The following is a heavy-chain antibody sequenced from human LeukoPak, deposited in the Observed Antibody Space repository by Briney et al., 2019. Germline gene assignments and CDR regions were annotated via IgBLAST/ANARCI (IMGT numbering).Heavy chain of an antibody. Sequence: ASVKVSCKASGYTFTGYYMHWLRQAPGQGLEWMGWINPNSGGTNYAQKFQGRVTMTRDTSISTAYMELSRLRSDDTAVYYCARAQPYDILTGFDYWGQGTLVTVSS. CDR1: GYTFTGYY. D-gene: IGHD3-9*01. V-gene: IGHV1-2*02. J-gene: IGHJ4*02. CDR2: INPNSGGT. CDR3: ARAQPYDILTGFDY.